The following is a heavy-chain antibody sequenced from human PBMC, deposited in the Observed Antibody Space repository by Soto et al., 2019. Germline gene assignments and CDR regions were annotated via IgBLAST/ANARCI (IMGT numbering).Heavy chain of an antibody. V-gene: IGHV3-21*01. J-gene: IGHJ4*02. CDR1: GFTFSSYS. CDR2: ISTSSSYT. CDR3: ARAQGLRYFDWLFQFDY. Sequence: EVQLVESGGGLVKPGGSLRLSCAASGFTFSSYSMNWVRQAPGKGLEWVSSISTSSSYTYYADSVKGRFTISRDNAKNSRYLQMNSLRAEDTAVYYCARAQGLRYFDWLFQFDYWGQGTLVTVSS. D-gene: IGHD3-9*01.